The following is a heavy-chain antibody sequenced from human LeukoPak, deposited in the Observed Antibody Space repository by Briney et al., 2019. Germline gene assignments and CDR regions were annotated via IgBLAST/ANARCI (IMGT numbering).Heavy chain of an antibody. CDR2: VNQGATQK. CDR1: GFDFSTQW. D-gene: IGHD3-10*02. V-gene: IGHV3-7*01. CDR3: AELGITMIGGV. Sequence: GGSLRLSCAASGFDFSTQWMSWVRQAPGKGLEWVAIVNQGATQKYYVDSVKGRFTISRDNAENSLYLQMNSLRAEDAAVYYCAELGITMIGGVWGKGTTVTISS. J-gene: IGHJ6*04.